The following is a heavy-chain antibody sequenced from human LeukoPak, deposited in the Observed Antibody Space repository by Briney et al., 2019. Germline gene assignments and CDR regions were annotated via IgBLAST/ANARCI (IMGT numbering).Heavy chain of an antibody. CDR3: ARGYDSSGYYYGINWYLDL. V-gene: IGHV4-38-2*01. D-gene: IGHD3-22*01. CDR2: IYHSGST. J-gene: IGHJ2*01. Sequence: SGTLSLTCAVSGYSISSGYYWGWIRPPPGKGLEWIGSIYHSGSTYYNPSLKSRVTISVDTSKNQFSLKLSSVTAADTAVYYCARGYDSSGYYYGINWYLDLWGRGTLVTVSS. CDR1: GYSISSGYY.